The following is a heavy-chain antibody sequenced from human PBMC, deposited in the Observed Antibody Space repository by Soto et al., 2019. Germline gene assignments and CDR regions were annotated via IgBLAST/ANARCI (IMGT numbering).Heavy chain of an antibody. V-gene: IGHV4-34*01. CDR1: GGSFSGYY. J-gene: IGHJ6*02. CDR2: INHSGST. D-gene: IGHD2-15*01. Sequence: SETLSLTCAVYGGSFSGYYWSWIRQPPGKGLEWIGEINHSGSTNYNPSLKSRVTISVDTSKNQFSLKLSSVTAADTAVYYCARVRTVVAATPSYYYYYGTDVWGQGTTVTVSS. CDR3: ARVRTVVAATPSYYYYYGTDV.